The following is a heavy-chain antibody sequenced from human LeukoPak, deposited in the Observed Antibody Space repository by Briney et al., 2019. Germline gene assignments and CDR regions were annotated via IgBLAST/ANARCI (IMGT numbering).Heavy chain of an antibody. Sequence: PGGSLRLSCAASGFTFSSYGMHWVRQAPGKGLEWVAVISYDGSNKYYADSVKGRFTISRDNSKNTLYLQMNSLRAEDTAVYYCVSRGDYYYFDYWGQGTLVTVSS. D-gene: IGHD4-17*01. CDR2: ISYDGSNK. CDR3: VSRGDYYYFDY. CDR1: GFTFSSYG. V-gene: IGHV3-30*03. J-gene: IGHJ4*02.